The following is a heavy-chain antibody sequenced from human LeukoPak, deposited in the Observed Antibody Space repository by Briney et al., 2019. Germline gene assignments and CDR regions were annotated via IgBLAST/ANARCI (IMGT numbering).Heavy chain of an antibody. CDR3: ARSYYDSSGDYGAY. D-gene: IGHD3-22*01. CDR2: VNPYNGGT. Sequence: ASVKVSCKASGYTFTGYCIHWVRQAPGQGLGWMGWVNPYNGGTNYAQKFQGRVTMTSDTSISTAFMELSRLTSDDTAVYYCARSYYDSSGDYGAYWGQGTLVTVSS. V-gene: IGHV1-2*02. CDR1: GYTFTGYC. J-gene: IGHJ4*02.